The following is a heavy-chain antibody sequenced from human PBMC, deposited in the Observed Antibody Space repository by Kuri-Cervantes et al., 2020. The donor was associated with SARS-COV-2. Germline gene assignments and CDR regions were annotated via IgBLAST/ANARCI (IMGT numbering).Heavy chain of an antibody. Sequence: ASVKVSCKASGYTFTGYYMHWVRQAPGQGLEWMGWINPNSGGTNYAQKFQGRVTMTRDTSISTAYMELSRLRSDDTAVYYCARDSKTGYCSGGSCHPNDHWGQGTLVTVSS. CDR1: GYTFTGYY. J-gene: IGHJ4*02. CDR2: INPNSGGT. V-gene: IGHV1-2*02. D-gene: IGHD2-15*01. CDR3: ARDSKTGYCSGGSCHPNDH.